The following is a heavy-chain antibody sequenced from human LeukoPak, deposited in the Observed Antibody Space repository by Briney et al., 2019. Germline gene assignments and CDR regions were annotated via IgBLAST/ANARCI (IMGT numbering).Heavy chain of an antibody. V-gene: IGHV1-8*01. D-gene: IGHD6-13*01. Sequence: ASVKVSCKASGYTFTSYDINWVRQATGQGLEWMGWTNPNSGNTGYAQKFQGRVTMTRNTSISTAYMELSSLRSEDTAVYYCAREEQQLVGPAFDIWGQGTMVTVSS. CDR2: TNPNSGNT. CDR1: GYTFTSYD. CDR3: AREEQQLVGPAFDI. J-gene: IGHJ3*02.